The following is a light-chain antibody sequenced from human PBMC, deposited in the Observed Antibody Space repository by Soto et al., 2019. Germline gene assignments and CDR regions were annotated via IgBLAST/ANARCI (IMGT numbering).Light chain of an antibody. V-gene: IGKV1-39*01. J-gene: IGKJ3*01. CDR3: QQSFYVPYT. CDR2: AAS. Sequence: IQMTQSPSSLSASVGDRVTITGLASQSVSNSLNWYQQTSGKPPKLLIYAASSLQSGVPSRFSGSGSGTDFTLTISSLQPDDFATYYCQQSFYVPYTFGPGTKVDIK. CDR1: QSVSNS.